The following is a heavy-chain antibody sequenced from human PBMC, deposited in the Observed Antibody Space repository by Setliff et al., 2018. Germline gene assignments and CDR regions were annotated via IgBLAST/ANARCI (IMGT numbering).Heavy chain of an antibody. CDR2: IHTGGGSA. Sequence: ASVKVSCKASGYSFTGYYMHWVRQAPGQGLEWMGIIHTGGGSASYAQKFQGRVTMTSDTSTSTVYMEVNSVTSDDTAIYYCARGGMAAAGRKGVFEYWGQGTVVTVPQ. J-gene: IGHJ4*02. CDR1: GYSFTGYY. CDR3: ARGGMAAAGRKGVFEY. V-gene: IGHV1-46*01. D-gene: IGHD6-13*01.